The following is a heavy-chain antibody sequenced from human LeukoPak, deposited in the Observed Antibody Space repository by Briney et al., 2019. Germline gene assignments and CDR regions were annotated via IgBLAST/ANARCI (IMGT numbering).Heavy chain of an antibody. CDR2: IYTSGST. V-gene: IGHV4-4*09. Sequence: SETLSLTCTVSGGSISSYYWSWIRQPPGKGLEWIGYIYTSGSTNYNPSLKSRVTISVDTSKNQFSLKLSSVTAADTAVYYCARLSYYYDSSGFDPWGQGTLVTVSS. J-gene: IGHJ5*02. D-gene: IGHD3-22*01. CDR3: ARLSYYYDSSGFDP. CDR1: GGSISSYY.